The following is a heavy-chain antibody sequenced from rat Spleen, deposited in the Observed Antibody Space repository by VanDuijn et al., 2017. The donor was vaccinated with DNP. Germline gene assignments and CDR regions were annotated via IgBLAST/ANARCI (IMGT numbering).Heavy chain of an antibody. CDR2: IRYDGGSI. CDR1: GFAFSDYY. D-gene: IGHD4-3*01. CDR3: VRWYNSGYYFDY. J-gene: IGHJ2*01. V-gene: IGHV5-22*01. Sequence: EVQLVESGGGLVQPGGSLKLSCAASGFAFSDYYMAWVRPAPTKGLEWVAYIRYDGGSIHYGDSVKGRFTIFRDNAKSTLYLQMNSLRSEDMATYYCVRWYNSGYYFDYWGQGVMVTVSS.